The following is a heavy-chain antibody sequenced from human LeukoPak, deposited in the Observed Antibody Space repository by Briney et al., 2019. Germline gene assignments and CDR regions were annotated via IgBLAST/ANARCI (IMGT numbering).Heavy chain of an antibody. CDR1: GGSISSSSYY. CDR3: ARSERIVVVAALWFDP. D-gene: IGHD2-15*01. Sequence: SETLSLTCTVSGGSISSSSYYWGWVRQPPGKGLEWIGSIYYSGSTYYNPSLKSRVTISVDTSKNQFSLKLSSVTAADTAVYYCARSERIVVVAALWFDPWGQGTLVTVSS. J-gene: IGHJ5*02. V-gene: IGHV4-39*01. CDR2: IYYSGST.